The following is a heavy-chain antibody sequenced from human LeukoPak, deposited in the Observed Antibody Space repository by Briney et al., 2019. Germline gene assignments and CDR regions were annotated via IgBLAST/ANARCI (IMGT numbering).Heavy chain of an antibody. V-gene: IGHV3-30*04. J-gene: IGHJ4*02. CDR3: ARLGDIAVAGTSGY. D-gene: IGHD6-19*01. Sequence: GRSLRLSCAASGFTFSSYAMHWVRQAPGRGLEWVAVISYDGSSKYYADSVKGRFTISRDNSKNTLYLQMNSLRAEDTAVYYCARLGDIAVAGTSGYWGQGTLVTVSS. CDR2: ISYDGSSK. CDR1: GFTFSSYA.